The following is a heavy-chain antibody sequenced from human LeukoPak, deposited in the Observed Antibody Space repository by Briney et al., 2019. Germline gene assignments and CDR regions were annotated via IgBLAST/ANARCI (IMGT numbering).Heavy chain of an antibody. V-gene: IGHV3-30*04. Sequence: PGRSLRLSCAASGFTFSTYAMHWVRQAPGKGLEWVAVISYDGSNKYYADSVKGRFTISRDNSKSTLYLQMNSLRAEDTAVYYCAREARYCSSSSCDYFDYWGQGTLVTVSS. CDR3: AREARYCSSSSCDYFDY. D-gene: IGHD2-2*01. J-gene: IGHJ4*02. CDR1: GFTFSTYA. CDR2: ISYDGSNK.